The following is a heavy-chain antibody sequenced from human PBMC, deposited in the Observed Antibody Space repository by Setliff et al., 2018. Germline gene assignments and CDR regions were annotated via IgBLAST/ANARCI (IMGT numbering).Heavy chain of an antibody. D-gene: IGHD2-2*01. CDR3: ARELTIVVPPALALDV. J-gene: IGHJ6*04. V-gene: IGHV3-30*02. Sequence: PGGSLRLSCEATGITFSTYGMHWVRQAPGKGLEWVAYIRYDESNKKYADSVNGRLTISRDNSKNTVYLQMNSLRAEDTAVYYCARELTIVVPPALALDVWGKGTTVTVSS. CDR2: IRYDESNK. CDR1: GITFSTYG.